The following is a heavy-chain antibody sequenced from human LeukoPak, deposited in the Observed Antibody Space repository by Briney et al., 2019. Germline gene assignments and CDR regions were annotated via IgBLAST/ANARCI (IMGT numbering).Heavy chain of an antibody. CDR1: GGSISSGGYY. CDR3: ARARSYLNWFDP. J-gene: IGHJ5*02. V-gene: IGHV4-31*03. D-gene: IGHD1-26*01. CDR2: IYYSGST. Sequence: SETLSLTCTVSGGSISSGGYYWSWIRQHPGKGLEWIGYIYYSGSTYYNPSLKSRVTISVDTSKNQFSLKLSSVTAADTAVYYCARARSYLNWFDPWGQGTLVTVSS.